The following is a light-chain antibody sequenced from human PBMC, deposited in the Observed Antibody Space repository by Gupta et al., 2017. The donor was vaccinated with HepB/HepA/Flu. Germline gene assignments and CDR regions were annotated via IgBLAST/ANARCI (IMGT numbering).Light chain of an antibody. V-gene: IGKV3-11*01. Sequence: EIVLTQSPATLSLSPGERATLSCRASQSVSSYLAWYQQKPGQAPRLLIYDASNRATGIPARFSVSGSGTDFTLTISSLEPEDFAVYYCQRWGFFGGGTKVEIK. CDR1: QSVSSY. J-gene: IGKJ4*01. CDR3: QRWGF. CDR2: DAS.